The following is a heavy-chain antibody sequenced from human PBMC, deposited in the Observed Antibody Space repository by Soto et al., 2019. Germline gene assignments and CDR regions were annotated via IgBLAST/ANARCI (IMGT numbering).Heavy chain of an antibody. Sequence: QVQLVQSGAEVRKPGSSVKVSCTASGDTFNFYTISWVRQAPGQGLEWMGRVIPMLRMSNYAQKFQGRVTIMADKSTDIGYKTLFSLRSEATAVYYCTTNYGSGSTLFDFWGRGTLVTVSS. CDR1: GDTFNFYT. CDR3: TTNYGSGSTLFDF. D-gene: IGHD3-10*01. CDR2: VIPMLRMS. V-gene: IGHV1-69*02. J-gene: IGHJ4*02.